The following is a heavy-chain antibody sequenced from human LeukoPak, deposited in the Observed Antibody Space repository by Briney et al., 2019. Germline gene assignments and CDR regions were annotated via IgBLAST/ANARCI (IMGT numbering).Heavy chain of an antibody. CDR2: VSFEGSNK. Sequence: PGGSLRLSCAASGFTFSGSAMHWVRQAPGKGLEWVAVVSFEGSNKYYADSVKGRFTISRDNSKNTLSLQMNSLRAEDTAVYYCARDMGYYYGSGSYPPENDYWGQGTLVTVSS. D-gene: IGHD3-10*01. V-gene: IGHV3-30*04. CDR3: ARDMGYYYGSGSYPPENDY. CDR1: GFTFSGSA. J-gene: IGHJ4*02.